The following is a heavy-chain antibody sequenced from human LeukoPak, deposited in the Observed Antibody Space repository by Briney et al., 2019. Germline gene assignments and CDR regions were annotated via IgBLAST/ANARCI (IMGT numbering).Heavy chain of an antibody. D-gene: IGHD3-10*01. V-gene: IGHV1-18*01. CDR3: ATFRGVIEDLDY. CDR1: GYTFSSYG. J-gene: IGHJ4*02. CDR2: ISANNGNT. Sequence: ASVKVSCKASGYTFSSYGITWVRQAPGQGLEWMGWISANNGNTNYAQKLRGRVTMTTDKSTSTAYMELRSLRSDDTAVYYCATFRGVIEDLDYWGQGALVTVSS.